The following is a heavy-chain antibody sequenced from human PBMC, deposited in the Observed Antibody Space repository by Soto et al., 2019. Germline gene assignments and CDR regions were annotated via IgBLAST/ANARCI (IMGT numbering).Heavy chain of an antibody. D-gene: IGHD3-22*01. CDR3: AKDSARDYYDSSNFDY. CDR2: ISAYNGNT. V-gene: IGHV1-18*03. CDR1: GYTFTSYG. J-gene: IGHJ4*02. Sequence: QVQLVQSGAEVKKPGASVKVSCKASGYTFTSYGISWVRQAPGQGLEWMGWISAYNGNTNYAQKLQVRVTMTTDTPTSTAYMELRSLRSDDMAVYYCAKDSARDYYDSSNFDYWGQGTLVTVSS.